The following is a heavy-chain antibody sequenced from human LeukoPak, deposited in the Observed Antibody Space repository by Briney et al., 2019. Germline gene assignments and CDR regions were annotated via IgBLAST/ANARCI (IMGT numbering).Heavy chain of an antibody. J-gene: IGHJ3*02. CDR2: NYANGTT. CDR3: ARPFDSGWYGAFNI. Sequence: SETLSLTYTVPGGSISGYYWSCIRQPPGRGQEWIGYNYANGTTSYNPSIKSRVSISVDTSKNQISLRLSSVTAADTAVYYCARPFDSGWYGAFNIWGQGTMVTVSS. V-gene: IGHV4-4*09. D-gene: IGHD6-19*01. CDR1: GGSISGYY.